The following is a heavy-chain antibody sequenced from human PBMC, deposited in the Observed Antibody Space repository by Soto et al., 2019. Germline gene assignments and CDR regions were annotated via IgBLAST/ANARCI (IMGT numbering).Heavy chain of an antibody. CDR2: INHSGST. D-gene: IGHD6-6*01. J-gene: IGHJ6*02. Sequence: SETLSLTCAAYGGSFSGSYWRWIRQPPGKGLEWIGQINHSGSTNYNPSPKSRVTISVDTTKNQFSLKLSSVTAVDTAVYYCERVRIASRHLYFYGMDVWGQGTMVTVSS. CDR3: ERVRIASRHLYFYGMDV. V-gene: IGHV4-34*01. CDR1: GGSFSGSY.